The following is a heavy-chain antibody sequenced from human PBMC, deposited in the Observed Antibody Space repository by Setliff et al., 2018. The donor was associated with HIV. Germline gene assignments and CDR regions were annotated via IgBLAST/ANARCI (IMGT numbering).Heavy chain of an antibody. CDR2: INHSGST. Sequence: PSETLSLTCAVYGGSFSGYYWSWIRQPPGKGLEWIGEINHSGSTNYNPSLKSRVTISVDTSKNQFSLKLSSVTAADTAVYYCARRGSGFFHYYYYMDVWGKGTTVTSP. D-gene: IGHD3-10*01. CDR3: ARRGSGFFHYYYYMDV. J-gene: IGHJ6*03. V-gene: IGHV4-34*01. CDR1: GGSFSGYY.